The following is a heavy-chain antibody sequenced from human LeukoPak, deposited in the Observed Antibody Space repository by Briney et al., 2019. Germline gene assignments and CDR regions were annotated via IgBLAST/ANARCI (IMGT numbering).Heavy chain of an antibody. V-gene: IGHV4-30-4*01. CDR2: IYYSGST. D-gene: IGHD5-18*01. CDR1: GGSISSGDYY. J-gene: IGHJ5*02. CDR3: ARDQIQLWLFDP. Sequence: PSETLSLTCTVSGGSISSGDYYWSWIRQPPGKGLEWIGYIYYSGSTYYNPSLKSRITISVATSKNQFSLKLSSVTAADTAVYYCARDQIQLWLFDPWGQGTLVTVSS.